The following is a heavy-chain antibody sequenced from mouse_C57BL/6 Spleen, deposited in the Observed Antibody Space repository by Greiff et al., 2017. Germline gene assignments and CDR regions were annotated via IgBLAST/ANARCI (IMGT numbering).Heavy chain of an antibody. CDR1: GYTFTEYT. V-gene: IGHV1-62-2*01. CDR3: ARHEVVGNYDYEGFLAY. CDR2: FYPGSGSI. J-gene: IGHJ3*01. Sequence: QVQLKESGAELVKPGASVKLSCKASGYTFTEYTIHWVKQRSGQGLEWIGWFYPGSGSIKYNEKFKDKATLTADKSSSTVYMELSRLTSEDSAVYFCARHEVVGNYDYEGFLAYWGQGTLVTVSA. D-gene: IGHD2-4*01.